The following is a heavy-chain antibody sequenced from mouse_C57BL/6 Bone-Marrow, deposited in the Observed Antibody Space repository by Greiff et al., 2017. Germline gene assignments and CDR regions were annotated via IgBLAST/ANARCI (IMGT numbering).Heavy chain of an antibody. CDR1: GYTFTSYW. D-gene: IGHD1-1*01. Sequence: QVQLQQSGAELAKPGASVKLSCKASGYTFTSYWMHWVKQRPGQGLEWIGYINPSSGYTKYNQKFKDKATLTADKSSSTAYMQLSSLTYEDSAVYYCGRRVVTTVYYFDYWGQGTTLTVSS. CDR3: GRRVVTTVYYFDY. CDR2: INPSSGYT. V-gene: IGHV1-7*01. J-gene: IGHJ2*01.